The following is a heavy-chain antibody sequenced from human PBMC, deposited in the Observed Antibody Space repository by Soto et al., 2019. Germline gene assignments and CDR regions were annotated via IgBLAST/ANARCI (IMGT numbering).Heavy chain of an antibody. D-gene: IGHD1-1*01. Sequence: EVQLLESGGGLVQPGGSLRLSCVAAGSTFSSYVMSWVRQAPGKGLEWVALISSSGSNTYYTDSVKGRYTISRDNSHNTLFLQVNSMRADDPAVYYCAKERPTTTCFYFWGQGTLGTVSS. CDR3: AKERPTTTCFYF. V-gene: IGHV3-23*01. CDR2: ISSSGSNT. J-gene: IGHJ4*02. CDR1: GSTFSSYV.